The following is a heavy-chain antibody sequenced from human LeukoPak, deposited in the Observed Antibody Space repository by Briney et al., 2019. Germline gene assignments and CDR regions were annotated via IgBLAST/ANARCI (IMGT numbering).Heavy chain of an antibody. D-gene: IGHD2/OR15-2a*01. CDR3: AKGYYDSTTNYYYYGMDV. V-gene: IGHV3-30*18. CDR1: GFPFSSYG. Sequence: PGGSLRLSCAASGFPFSSYGRHWVRQAPGKGLEWVAVTSYDGTNKYYADSVKGRFTISRDNSKNTLYLQMNSLRAEDTAVYYCAKGYYDSTTNYYYYGMDVWGQGTAVTVSS. CDR2: TSYDGTNK. J-gene: IGHJ6*02.